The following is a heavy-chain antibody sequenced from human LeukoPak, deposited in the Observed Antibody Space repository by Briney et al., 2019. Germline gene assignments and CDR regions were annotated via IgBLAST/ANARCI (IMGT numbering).Heavy chain of an antibody. CDR2: MNPNSGNT. CDR3: ARRDCSGGTCRTRIFDY. D-gene: IGHD2-15*01. J-gene: IGHJ4*02. Sequence: GASVKVSCKASGYTFTSYDINWVRQATAQGHELKGLMNPNSGNTGYAQKFQGRVTLTRNTSISTAYMEVSSLISEDTAVYYCARRDCSGGTCRTRIFDYWGQGTLVTVSS. CDR1: GYTFTSYD. V-gene: IGHV1-8*03.